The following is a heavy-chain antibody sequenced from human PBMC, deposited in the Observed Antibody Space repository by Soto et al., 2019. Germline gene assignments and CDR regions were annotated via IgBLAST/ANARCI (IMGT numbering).Heavy chain of an antibody. CDR1: GGSISSYC. CDR2: IYYSGST. Sequence: ASETLSLTCTVSGGSISSYCWSWIRQPPGKGLEWIGYIYYSGSTNYNPSLKSRVTISVDTSKNQTSLKVSSVTAADTAVYYCARGYCTGGSCYRPGSDYWGQGTLLTVSS. D-gene: IGHD2-15*01. CDR3: ARGYCTGGSCYRPGSDY. V-gene: IGHV4-59*01. J-gene: IGHJ4*02.